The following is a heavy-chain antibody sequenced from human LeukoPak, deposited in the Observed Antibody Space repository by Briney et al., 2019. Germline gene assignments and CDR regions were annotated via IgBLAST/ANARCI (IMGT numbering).Heavy chain of an antibody. CDR2: IYSGGNT. CDR3: ARDSGTTVGYFDY. J-gene: IGHJ4*02. D-gene: IGHD4-23*01. V-gene: IGHV3-66*01. Sequence: GGSLRLSCAASGFTVSTNYMSWVRQAPGRGLEWVSAIYSGGNTYYADSVKGRFTISRDNSKNTLYLQMNSLRADDTAVYYCARDSGTTVGYFDYWGQGTLVTVSS. CDR1: GFTVSTNY.